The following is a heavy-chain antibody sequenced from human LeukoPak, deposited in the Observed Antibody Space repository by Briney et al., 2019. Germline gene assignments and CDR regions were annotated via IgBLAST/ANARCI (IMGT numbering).Heavy chain of an antibody. D-gene: IGHD1-26*01. CDR3: ANDIGNGRLEYFQH. J-gene: IGHJ1*01. V-gene: IGHV3-9*01. CDR1: GFTFDDYA. Sequence: GGSLRLSCAASGFTFDDYAMHWVRQAPGKGLEWVSGISWNSGSIGYADSVKGRFTISRDNAKNSLYLQMNSLRAEDTALYYCANDIGNGRLEYFQHWGQGTLVTVSS. CDR2: ISWNSGSI.